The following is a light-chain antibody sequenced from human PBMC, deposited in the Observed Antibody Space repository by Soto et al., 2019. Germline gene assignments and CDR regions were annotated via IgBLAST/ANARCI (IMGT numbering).Light chain of an antibody. V-gene: IGLV2-14*03. CDR1: SNDVGGYNH. CDR2: DVS. Sequence: QSALTQPASVSGSPGQSITISCTGTSNDVGGYNHVSWYQQHPGKAPKLIIYDVSYRPSGVSNRFSGSKSGNTASLTISGLQAEDEADYYCNSYRTTDPVVFGGGTKLTVL. CDR3: NSYRTTDPVV. J-gene: IGLJ2*01.